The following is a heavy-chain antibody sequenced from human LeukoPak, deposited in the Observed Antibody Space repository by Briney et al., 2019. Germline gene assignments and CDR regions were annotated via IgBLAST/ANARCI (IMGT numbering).Heavy chain of an antibody. CDR2: IDPRDSYT. V-gene: IGHV5-10-1*01. D-gene: IGHD4-17*01. CDR1: GYSFTNYW. J-gene: IGHJ4*02. CDR3: ATGASKVTTDFANY. Sequence: GESLKISCKASGYSFTNYWIGWVRQMPGKGLEWMGRIDPRDSYTKYSPSFEGPVTISVDKSISTAFLQWSSLKASDSAIYFCATGASKVTTDFANYWGQGTQVAVSS.